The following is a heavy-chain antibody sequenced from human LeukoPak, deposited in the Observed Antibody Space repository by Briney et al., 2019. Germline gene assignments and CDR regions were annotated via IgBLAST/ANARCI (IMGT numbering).Heavy chain of an antibody. V-gene: IGHV1-2*02. J-gene: IGHJ4*02. D-gene: IGHD3-22*01. CDR3: ARDRPEAYYYDSSGSPDY. CDR1: GYTFTGQY. Sequence: ASVKVSCKTSGYTFTGQYIHWVRLAPGQGLEWMRCINPNSGGTNYAQKFQGRVTMTRDTSISTAYMELSRLRSDDTAVYYCARDRPEAYYYDSSGSPDYWGQGTLVTVSS. CDR2: INPNSGGT.